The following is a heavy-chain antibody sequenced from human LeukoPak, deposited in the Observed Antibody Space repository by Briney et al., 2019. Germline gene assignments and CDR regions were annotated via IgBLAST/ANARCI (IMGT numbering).Heavy chain of an antibody. CDR2: INHSGRN. Sequence: SETLSLTCAVYAGSFSGFCWGWIRQPPGKGRGWIGEINHSGRNNYNPSLKSRVTISVATSQNQFSLKWSAVTAAATAWYYCGRTVFYGDLQPTFDYWGQGTLVTVSS. V-gene: IGHV4-34*01. J-gene: IGHJ4*02. CDR1: AGSFSGFC. D-gene: IGHD4-17*01. CDR3: GRTVFYGDLQPTFDY.